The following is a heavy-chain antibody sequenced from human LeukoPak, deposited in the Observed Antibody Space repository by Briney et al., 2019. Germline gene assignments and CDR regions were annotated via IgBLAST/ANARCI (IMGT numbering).Heavy chain of an antibody. V-gene: IGHV4-31*03. J-gene: IGHJ5*02. D-gene: IGHD5-12*01. Sequence: SQTLSLTCTVSGGSISSGGYYWSWIRQHPGKGLEWIGYIYYSGSTYYNPSLKSRLTISVDTSKNQFSLRLSSVTAADTAVYYCARGRHSGYPNNYFDPWGQGILVTVSS. CDR2: IYYSGST. CDR3: ARGRHSGYPNNYFDP. CDR1: GGSISSGGYY.